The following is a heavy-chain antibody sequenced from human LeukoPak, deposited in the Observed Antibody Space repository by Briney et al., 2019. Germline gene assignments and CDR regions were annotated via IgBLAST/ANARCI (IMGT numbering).Heavy chain of an antibody. J-gene: IGHJ5*02. CDR3: AREVYAGNWFDP. D-gene: IGHD2-8*01. V-gene: IGHV3-64*01. Sequence: SCKASGYTFTGYYMHWVRQAPGKGLEYVAAISGNGDSTYYANSVKGRFTISRDNSKNTPYLQMGSLRPEDMAVYYCAREVYAGNWFDPWGQGTLVTVSS. CDR1: GYTFTGYY. CDR2: ISGNGDST.